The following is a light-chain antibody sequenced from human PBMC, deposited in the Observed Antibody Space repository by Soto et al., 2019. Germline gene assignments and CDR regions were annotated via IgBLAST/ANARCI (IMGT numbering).Light chain of an antibody. CDR3: QQYGSSPWT. CDR2: GAS. J-gene: IGKJ1*01. CDR1: QSVSSSY. Sequence: EIVLTQSPGTLSLSPGERATLSCRASQSVSSSYLAWYQQKPGQAPRLLIYGASSRATGIPERFSGSGSGTDFTLTISRLEPQDFAGYYCQQYGSSPWTFGQGTKVEIK. V-gene: IGKV3-20*01.